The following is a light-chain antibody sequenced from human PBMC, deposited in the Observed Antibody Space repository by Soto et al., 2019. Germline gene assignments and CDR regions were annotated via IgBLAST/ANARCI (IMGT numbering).Light chain of an antibody. CDR1: SSDVGSSNF. Sequence: QSALTQPASVSGSPGQSITISCTGSSSDVGSSNFVSWYQQHPGKAPQFMFYEVNKRPPGISDRFSGSKSGNTASLTISGLQAEDEADYYCCSYAGTTSFVFGGGTQLTVL. V-gene: IGLV2-23*02. CDR2: EVN. J-gene: IGLJ2*01. CDR3: CSYAGTTSFV.